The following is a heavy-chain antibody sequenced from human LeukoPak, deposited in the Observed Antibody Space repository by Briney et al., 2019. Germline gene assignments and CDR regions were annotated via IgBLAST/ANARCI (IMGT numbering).Heavy chain of an antibody. J-gene: IGHJ4*02. D-gene: IGHD2-2*01. CDR2: IYHSGST. CDR1: GGSISSSNW. V-gene: IGHV4-4*02. CDR3: ARVGCSSTSCSFDY. Sequence: TSGTLSLTCAVSGGSISSSNWWSWVRQPPGKGLEWIGEIYHSGSTNYNPSLKSRVTISVDKSKNQFSLKLSSVTAADTAVYYCARVGCSSTSCSFDYWGQGALDTVSS.